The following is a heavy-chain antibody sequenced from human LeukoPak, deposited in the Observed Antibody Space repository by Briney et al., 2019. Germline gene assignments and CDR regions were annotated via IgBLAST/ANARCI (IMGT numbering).Heavy chain of an antibody. CDR3: ARGGENSGFDY. J-gene: IGHJ4*02. V-gene: IGHV3-48*03. CDR1: GFTFSSYE. D-gene: IGHD6-19*01. Sequence: GGSLRLSCAASGFTFSSYEMNWVRQAPGKGLEWVSYISSSGSTIYYADSVKGRFTISRDNAKNSLYLQMNSLRAEDMALYYCARGGENSGFDYWGQGTLVIVSS. CDR2: ISSSGSTI.